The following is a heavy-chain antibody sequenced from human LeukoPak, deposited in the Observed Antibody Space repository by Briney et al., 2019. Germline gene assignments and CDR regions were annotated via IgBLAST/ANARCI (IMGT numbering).Heavy chain of an antibody. J-gene: IGHJ3*02. Sequence: ASVKVSCKASGYTFTSYYMHWVRQAPGQGLEWMGIINPSGGSTSYAQKLQGRVTMTRDTYTSTVYMELSSLRSEDTAVYYCARDLRSVRYSGAFDSWGQGTMVTVSA. CDR2: INPSGGST. CDR1: GYTFTSYY. D-gene: IGHD2-15*01. V-gene: IGHV1-46*03. CDR3: ARDLRSVRYSGAFDS.